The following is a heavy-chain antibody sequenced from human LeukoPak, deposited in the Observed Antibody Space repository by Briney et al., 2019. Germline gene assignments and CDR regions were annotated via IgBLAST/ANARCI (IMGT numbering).Heavy chain of an antibody. J-gene: IGHJ5*02. D-gene: IGHD5-12*01. CDR3: ARGMAAAYDYNWFDP. CDR1: GGSINDYY. V-gene: IGHV4-4*07. CDR2: IYASGTT. Sequence: SETLSLTCTVSGGSINDYYWSWIRQPAGKELEWIGRIYASGTTRFNPSLKSRVNMSVDTTKDQFSLKLSSVTAADTAVYFCARGMAAAYDYNWFDPWGQGILVTVSS.